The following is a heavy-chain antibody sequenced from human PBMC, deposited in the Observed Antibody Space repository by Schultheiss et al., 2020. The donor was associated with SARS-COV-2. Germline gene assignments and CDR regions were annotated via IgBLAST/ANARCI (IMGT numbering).Heavy chain of an antibody. V-gene: IGHV3-66*01. J-gene: IGHJ6*03. D-gene: IGHD4-23*01. CDR3: ARDGNPEYDYYYMDV. CDR1: GFTVSNNY. Sequence: GGSLRLSCAVSGFTVSNNYMSWVRQAPGKGLEWVSVIYIGGRTYYADSVKGRFTVSRDNSKNTLYLQMNSLRAEDTAVYYCARDGNPEYDYYYMDVWGKGTTVTVSS. CDR2: IYIGGRT.